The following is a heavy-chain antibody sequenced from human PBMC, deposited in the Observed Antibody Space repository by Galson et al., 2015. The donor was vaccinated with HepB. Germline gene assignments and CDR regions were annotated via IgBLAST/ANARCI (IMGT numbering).Heavy chain of an antibody. J-gene: IGHJ6*03. Sequence: SVKVSCKASGYTFTGYYMHWVRQAPGQGLEWMGWINPNSGGTNYAQKFQGRVTMTRDTSISTAYMELSRLRSDDTAVYYCARFPRGEYSSSWYERKHYYYMDVWGKGTTVTVSS. D-gene: IGHD6-13*01. CDR3: ARFPRGEYSSSWYERKHYYYMDV. V-gene: IGHV1-2*02. CDR1: GYTFTGYY. CDR2: INPNSGGT.